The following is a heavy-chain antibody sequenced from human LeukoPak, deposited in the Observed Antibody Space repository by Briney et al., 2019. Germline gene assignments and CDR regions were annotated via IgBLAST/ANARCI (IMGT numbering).Heavy chain of an antibody. Sequence: ASVKVSCKASGGTFSSYAISWVRQAPGQGLEWMGRINPNSGGTNYAQKFQGRVTMTRDTSISTAYMELSRLRSDDTAVYYCARDLGTVTTSADYWGQGTLVTVSS. CDR2: INPNSGGT. V-gene: IGHV1-2*06. CDR3: ARDLGTVTTSADY. D-gene: IGHD4-17*01. J-gene: IGHJ4*02. CDR1: GGTFSSYA.